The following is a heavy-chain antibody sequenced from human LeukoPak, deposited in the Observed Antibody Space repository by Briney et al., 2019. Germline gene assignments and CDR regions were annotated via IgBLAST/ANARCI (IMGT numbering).Heavy chain of an antibody. J-gene: IGHJ3*02. CDR1: GFTFRSNY. Sequence: GGSLRLSCAASGFTFRSNYMSWVRQAPGKGLEWISVIYSSGSTYYPDSVKGRFTISRNNSKNTLYLKINSLEPEDTAVYYCASESSGRLSDAFDIWGQGTMVTVSS. D-gene: IGHD6-19*01. V-gene: IGHV3-53*01. CDR3: ASESSGRLSDAFDI. CDR2: IYSSGST.